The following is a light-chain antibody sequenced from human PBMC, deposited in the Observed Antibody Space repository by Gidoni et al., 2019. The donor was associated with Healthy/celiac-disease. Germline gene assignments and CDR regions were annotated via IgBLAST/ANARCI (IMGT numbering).Light chain of an antibody. CDR1: QSVSSY. J-gene: IGKJ3*01. V-gene: IGKV3-11*01. Sequence: ATLSCRASQSVSSYLAWYQQKPGQAPRLLIYDASSRATGIPARSSGSGSGTDFTLTISSLEPEDFAVYYCQQRSNWPPRFTFGPGTKVDIK. CDR2: DAS. CDR3: QQRSNWPPRFT.